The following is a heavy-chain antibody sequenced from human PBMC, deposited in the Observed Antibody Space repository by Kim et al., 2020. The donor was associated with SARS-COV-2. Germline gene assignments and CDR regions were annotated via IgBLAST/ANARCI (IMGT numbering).Heavy chain of an antibody. D-gene: IGHD1-26*01. J-gene: IGHJ6*02. Sequence: GRFTIARDNSKNSLYLQMNSLRTEDTALYYCAKPLKEWELLPYYYYGMDVWGQGTTVTVSS. V-gene: IGHV3-43*01. CDR3: AKPLKEWELLPYYYYGMDV.